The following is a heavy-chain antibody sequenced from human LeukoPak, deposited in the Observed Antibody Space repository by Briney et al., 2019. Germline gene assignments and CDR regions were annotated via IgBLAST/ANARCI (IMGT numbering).Heavy chain of an antibody. Sequence: SVKVSCKASGGTFSSYAISWVRQAPGQGLEWMGGIIPIFGTANYAQMFQGRVTITADESTSTAYMELSSLRSEDTAVYYCARVAAPHYYDSSGYRRGFAYWGQGTLVTVSS. V-gene: IGHV1-69*01. D-gene: IGHD3-22*01. CDR3: ARVAAPHYYDSSGYRRGFAY. CDR1: GGTFSSYA. J-gene: IGHJ4*02. CDR2: IIPIFGTA.